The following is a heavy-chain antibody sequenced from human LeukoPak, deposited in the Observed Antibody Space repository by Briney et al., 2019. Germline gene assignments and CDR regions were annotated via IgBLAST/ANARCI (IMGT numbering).Heavy chain of an antibody. CDR1: NFAFSTYA. CDR2: ITGSGAGT. CDR3: TKDPNGDYIGAFDF. Sequence: PGGSLRLSCAASNFAFSTYAMTWVRQAPGKGLEWVSSITGSGAGTFYADSVKGRFTISSDNSKNTLYLQMNSLRAEDTAVYYCTKDPNGDYIGAFDFWGQGTIVTVSS. J-gene: IGHJ3*01. D-gene: IGHD4-17*01. V-gene: IGHV3-23*01.